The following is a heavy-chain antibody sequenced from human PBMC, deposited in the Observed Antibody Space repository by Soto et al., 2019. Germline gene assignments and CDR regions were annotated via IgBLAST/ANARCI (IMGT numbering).Heavy chain of an antibody. CDR3: AKDHGYAGGWHTPYYFDS. Sequence: EVQLLESGGGLKQPGGSLRLSCAASGFTFSSYAMSWVRQAPGKGLEWVSSISAGGDTTYYADSVKGRFTITRDNSKNTLYLQMNSLRAADTAVYYCAKDHGYAGGWHTPYYFDSWGQGTLVTVSS. V-gene: IGHV3-23*01. J-gene: IGHJ4*02. CDR2: ISAGGDTT. D-gene: IGHD6-19*01. CDR1: GFTFSSYA.